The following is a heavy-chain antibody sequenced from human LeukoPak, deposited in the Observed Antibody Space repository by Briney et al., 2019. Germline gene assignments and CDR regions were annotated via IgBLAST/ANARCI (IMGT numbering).Heavy chain of an antibody. J-gene: IGHJ4*02. V-gene: IGHV3-73*01. CDR2: ISTKSKNYAT. Sequence: WGSLSLSCAASGFTFSDSDIHWVRQASGKGLEWVGRISTKSKNYATAYTASVRGRFTISRDDSDNTACLQMNSLQIEDTAVYYCTTYRSGHYWGQGTLVTVSS. CDR3: TTYRSGHY. D-gene: IGHD6-19*01. CDR1: GFTFSDSD.